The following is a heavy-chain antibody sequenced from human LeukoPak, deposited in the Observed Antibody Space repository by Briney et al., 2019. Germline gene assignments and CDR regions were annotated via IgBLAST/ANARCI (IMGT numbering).Heavy chain of an antibody. CDR3: ARGLYGYSSPSGALDY. Sequence: PSETLSLTCAVSGYSISSGYYWGWIRQPPGKGLEWIGSIYHSGSTYYNPSLKSRVTISVDTSKNQFSLKLSSVTAADTAVYYCARGLYGYSSPSGALDYWGQGTLVTVSS. J-gene: IGHJ4*02. V-gene: IGHV4-38-2*01. D-gene: IGHD6-6*01. CDR1: GYSISSGYY. CDR2: IYHSGST.